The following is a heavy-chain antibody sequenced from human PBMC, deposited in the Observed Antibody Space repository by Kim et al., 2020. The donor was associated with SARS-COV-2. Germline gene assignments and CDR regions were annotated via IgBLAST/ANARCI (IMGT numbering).Heavy chain of an antibody. Sequence: GGSLRLSCAASGFSVRNTYLSWFRQTPGKGLEWVSLIYYSGRTFYADSVKGRFTVSKDNSKDTVYLQMNSLGAEDTAVYYCARAGYYDSSGHYF. CDR1: GFSVRNTY. V-gene: IGHV3-66*01. J-gene: IGHJ2*01. D-gene: IGHD3-22*01. CDR2: IYYSGRT. CDR3: ARAGYYDSSGHYF.